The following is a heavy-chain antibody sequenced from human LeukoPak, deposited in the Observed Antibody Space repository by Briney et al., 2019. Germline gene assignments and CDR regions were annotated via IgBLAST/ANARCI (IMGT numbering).Heavy chain of an antibody. Sequence: SETLSLTCTVSGGSISSYYWSWIRQPPGKGLEWIGYIYYSGSTNHNPSLKSRVTISVDTSKNQFSLKLSSVTAADTAVYYCARTTAGIAAAGAFDPWGQGTLVTVSS. CDR3: ARTTAGIAAAGAFDP. V-gene: IGHV4-59*01. CDR2: IYYSGST. CDR1: GGSISSYY. D-gene: IGHD6-13*01. J-gene: IGHJ5*02.